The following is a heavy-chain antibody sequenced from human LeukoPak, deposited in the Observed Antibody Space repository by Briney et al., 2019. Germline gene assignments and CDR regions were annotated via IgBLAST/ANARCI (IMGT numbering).Heavy chain of an antibody. CDR3: AKDFVRGGIVVVPAAIGLVY. Sequence: GGSLRLSCAASGFTFSTYSMNWVRQAPGKGLEWVAFIRYDGSNKYYADSVKGRFTISRDNSKNTLYLQMNSLRAEDTAVYYCAKDFVRGGIVVVPAAIGLVYWGQGTLVTVSS. J-gene: IGHJ4*02. CDR2: IRYDGSNK. D-gene: IGHD2-2*01. V-gene: IGHV3-30*02. CDR1: GFTFSTYS.